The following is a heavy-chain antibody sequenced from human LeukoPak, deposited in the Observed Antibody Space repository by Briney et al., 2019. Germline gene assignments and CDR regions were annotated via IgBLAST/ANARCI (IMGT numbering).Heavy chain of an antibody. CDR3: ARDAVEMATIDAFDI. D-gene: IGHD5-24*01. CDR2: INWNGGST. J-gene: IGHJ3*02. CDR1: GFTFDDYG. V-gene: IGHV3-20*04. Sequence: GGSLRLSCAASGFTFDDYGMSWVRQAPGKGLEWVSGINWNGGSTGYADSVKGRFTISRDNAKNSLYLQMNSLRAEDTAVYYCARDAVEMATIDAFDIWGQGTMVTVSS.